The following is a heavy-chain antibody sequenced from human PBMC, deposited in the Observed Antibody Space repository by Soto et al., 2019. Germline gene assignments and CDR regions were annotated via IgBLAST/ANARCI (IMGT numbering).Heavy chain of an antibody. CDR2: ISRSSSNI. V-gene: IGHV3-21*02. D-gene: IGHD1-20*01. J-gene: IGHJ6*03. Sequence: EVQLVESGGGLVKPGGSLRLSCAASGFSFSSYSMNWVRQAPGKGLEWVSSISRSSSNINHADSVKGRFTISRNNAKNSQHLQMNTLRAADSSVDYCDRDQSGIDGSSAYMDVGGKWTTVIVSS. CDR1: GFSFSSYS. CDR3: DRDQSGIDGSSAYMDV.